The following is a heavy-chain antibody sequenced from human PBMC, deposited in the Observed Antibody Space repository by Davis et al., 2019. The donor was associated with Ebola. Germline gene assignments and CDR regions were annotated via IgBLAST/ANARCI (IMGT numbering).Heavy chain of an antibody. Sequence: PGGSLRLSCTVSGGSISSSTFYWTWTRQSPGKGLEWIGEINHSGRTNYNPSLKSRVTISLDTSKNQFSLKLSSVTAADTALYYCAGIRGQWLEDWGQGTLVTVSS. CDR3: AGIRGQWLED. CDR1: GGSISSSTFY. J-gene: IGHJ4*02. D-gene: IGHD6-19*01. V-gene: IGHV4-39*01. CDR2: INHSGRT.